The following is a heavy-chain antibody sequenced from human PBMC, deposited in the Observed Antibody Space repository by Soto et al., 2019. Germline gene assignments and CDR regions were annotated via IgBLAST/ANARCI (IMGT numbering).Heavy chain of an antibody. CDR1: GYTFTSYG. D-gene: IGHD1-1*01. CDR2: ISAHNGST. J-gene: IGHJ4*02. Sequence: QVHLVQSGAEVKKPGASVKVSCKCSGYTFTSYGITWVRQAPGQGLEWMGWISAHNGSTDYAQKLQGRVTVTRDTSTSTAYMELRSLRSDDTAVYYCARGRYGDYWGQGALVTVSS. CDR3: ARGRYGDY. V-gene: IGHV1-18*01.